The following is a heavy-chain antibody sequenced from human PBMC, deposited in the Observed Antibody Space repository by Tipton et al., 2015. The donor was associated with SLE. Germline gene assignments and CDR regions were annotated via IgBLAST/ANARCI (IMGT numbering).Heavy chain of an antibody. D-gene: IGHD6-6*01. Sequence: SLRLSCAASGFTFSSYAMSWVRQAPGKGLEWVSAISGSGGSTYYADSVKGRFTISRDNSKNTLYLQMNSLRAEDTAVYYCARRAAHYYGMDVRGQGTTVTVSS. CDR3: ARRAAHYYGMDV. CDR2: ISGSGGST. V-gene: IGHV3-23*01. CDR1: GFTFSSYA. J-gene: IGHJ6*02.